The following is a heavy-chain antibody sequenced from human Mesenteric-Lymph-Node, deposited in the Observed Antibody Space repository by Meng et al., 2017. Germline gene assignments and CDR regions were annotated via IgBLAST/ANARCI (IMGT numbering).Heavy chain of an antibody. V-gene: IGHV4-59*12. D-gene: IGHD6-19*01. J-gene: IGHJ6*02. CDR2: IYYSGST. CDR1: GGSIRGYY. Sequence: SETLSLTCTVSGGSIRGYYWGWIRQPPGKALEWIGYIYYSGSTNYNPSLKSRVTISADTSKNQFSLQLTSVTAEDTAVYYCASTDYSSGWSEETYYYYGMDVWGQGTTVTVSS. CDR3: ASTDYSSGWSEETYYYYGMDV.